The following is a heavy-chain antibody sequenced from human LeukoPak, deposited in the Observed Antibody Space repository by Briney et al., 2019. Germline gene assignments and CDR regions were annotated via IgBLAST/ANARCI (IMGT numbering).Heavy chain of an antibody. D-gene: IGHD3-22*01. Sequence: GGSLRLSCAASGFTFSGSAMHWVRQASGKGLEWVGRIRSKANNYATTYAASVKGRFTISRDDSKNTEYLQMNSLKTEDTAVYYCAKEQYHSDSSGYYFPNAFDIWGQGTMVTVSS. CDR1: GFTFSGSA. V-gene: IGHV3-73*01. CDR3: AKEQYHSDSSGYYFPNAFDI. J-gene: IGHJ3*02. CDR2: IRSKANNYAT.